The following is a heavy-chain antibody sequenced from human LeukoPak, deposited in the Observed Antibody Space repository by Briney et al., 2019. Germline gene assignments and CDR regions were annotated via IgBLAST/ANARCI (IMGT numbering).Heavy chain of an antibody. V-gene: IGHV3-23*01. D-gene: IGHD3-10*01. J-gene: IGHJ4*02. CDR2: VSGGTT. Sequence: GGSLRLSCAAFGFTISSYGMSWVRQAPGKGREWVSSVSGGTTYYADSVKGRFTISRDNSKNTVSLQMNSLRAEDTAVYYCAKSVYGSGNYWGQGTLVTVSS. CDR3: AKSVYGSGNY. CDR1: GFTISSYG.